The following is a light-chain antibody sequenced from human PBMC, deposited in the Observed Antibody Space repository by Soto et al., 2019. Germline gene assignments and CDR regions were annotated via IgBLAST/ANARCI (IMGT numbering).Light chain of an antibody. CDR2: WAS. J-gene: IGKJ1*01. CDR3: QQYYSTLWT. CDR1: QSVLYSSNNKNY. V-gene: IGKV4-1*01. Sequence: DIVMTQSPDSLAVSLGERATINCKSSQSVLYSSNNKNYLAWYQQKPGQPPKLLIYWASNRESGVPDRFSGSGSGTDFTLTIISLQAEDVAVYYCQQYYSTLWTFGQGTKVEIK.